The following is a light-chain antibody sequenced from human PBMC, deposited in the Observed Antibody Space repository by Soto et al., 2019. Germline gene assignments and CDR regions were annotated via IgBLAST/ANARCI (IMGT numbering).Light chain of an antibody. CDR1: TSNIGAGYE. Sequence: QAVVTQPPSVSGAPGQRVTISCTGSTSNIGAGYEVHWYQQVPGTAPKLLVSGHNIRPSGVPDRFSGFKSGASASLVITGLQAEDEADYYCQSYDISLSGSGVFCGGTKLTVL. V-gene: IGLV1-40*01. J-gene: IGLJ3*02. CDR2: GHN. CDR3: QSYDISLSGSGV.